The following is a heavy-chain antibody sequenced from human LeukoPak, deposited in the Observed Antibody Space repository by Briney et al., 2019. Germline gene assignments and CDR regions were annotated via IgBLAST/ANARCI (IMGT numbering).Heavy chain of an antibody. D-gene: IGHD3-10*01. V-gene: IGHV1-69*05. CDR1: GGTFSSYA. CDR2: ISPIFGTA. J-gene: IGHJ5*02. Sequence: ASVKVSCKASGGTFSSYAISWVRQAPGQGLEWMGGISPIFGTANYAQKFQGRVTITTDESTSTAYMELSSLRSEDTAVYYCARAGGFAAANWFDPWGQGTLVTVSS. CDR3: ARAGGFAAANWFDP.